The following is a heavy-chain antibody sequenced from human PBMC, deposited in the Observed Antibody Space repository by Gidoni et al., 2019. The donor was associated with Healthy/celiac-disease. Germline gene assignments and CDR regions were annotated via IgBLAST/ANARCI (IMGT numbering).Heavy chain of an antibody. D-gene: IGHD2-2*01. V-gene: IGHV3-48*03. Sequence: EVQLVESGGGLVQPGGSLRLSCAASGFTFGRYEMNWVRQAPGKGLEWVSYISSSGSTIYYADSVKGRFTISRDNAKNSLYLQMNSLRAEDTAVYYCARASIVVVPAARYYYYYGMDVWGQGTTVTVSS. CDR2: ISSSGSTI. CDR1: GFTFGRYE. CDR3: ARASIVVVPAARYYYYYGMDV. J-gene: IGHJ6*02.